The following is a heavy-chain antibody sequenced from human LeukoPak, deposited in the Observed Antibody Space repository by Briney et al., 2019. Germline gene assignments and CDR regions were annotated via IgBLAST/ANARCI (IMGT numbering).Heavy chain of an antibody. Sequence: SETLSLTCTVSGGSISSSSFYWGWIRQPPGKGLVWIGSIYYSGSTYCNPSLKSRVTISVDTSKNQFSLKLSSVTAADTAVYYCARRPGGYGFWSGYYTDNWFDPWGQGTLVTVSS. CDR1: GGSISSSSFY. V-gene: IGHV4-39*01. CDR2: IYYSGST. D-gene: IGHD3-3*01. J-gene: IGHJ5*02. CDR3: ARRPGGYGFWSGYYTDNWFDP.